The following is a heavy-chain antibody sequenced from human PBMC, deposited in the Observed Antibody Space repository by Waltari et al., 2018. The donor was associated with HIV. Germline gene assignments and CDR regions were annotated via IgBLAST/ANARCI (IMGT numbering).Heavy chain of an antibody. Sequence: EVRLVESGGGLVKPGGSLRLSCAASGSTFRTSSMNWVRQAPGKGLGWLSSISSSSTYIYYADSVKGRFTISRDNAKNSLYLQMNSLRAEDTAVYYCARGLLTGYTLFDHWGQGTLVTVSS. J-gene: IGHJ5*02. CDR2: ISSSSTYI. V-gene: IGHV3-21*01. CDR1: GSTFRTSS. D-gene: IGHD3-9*01. CDR3: ARGLLTGYTLFDH.